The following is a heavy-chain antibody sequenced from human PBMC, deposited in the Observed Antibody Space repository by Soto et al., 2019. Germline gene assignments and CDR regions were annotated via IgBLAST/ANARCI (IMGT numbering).Heavy chain of an antibody. CDR2: ISAYNGNT. Sequence: QVQLVQSGAEVKKPGASVKVSCKASGYTFTSYGISWVRQAPGQGLEWMGWISAYNGNTNYAQKLQGRVTMTTDTSTSTAYMELRSRRSDDTAVYYCARARGAYDILTGYYTNWYFDLWGRGTLVTVSS. J-gene: IGHJ2*01. V-gene: IGHV1-18*01. D-gene: IGHD3-9*01. CDR1: GYTFTSYG. CDR3: ARARGAYDILTGYYTNWYFDL.